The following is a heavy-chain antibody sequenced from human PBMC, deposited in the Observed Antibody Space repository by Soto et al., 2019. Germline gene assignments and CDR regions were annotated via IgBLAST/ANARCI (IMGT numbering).Heavy chain of an antibody. CDR2: IRNQSYSGAT. CDR1: GFTFENYA. CDR3: TTAESPNVAYFFDS. V-gene: IGHV3-49*04. D-gene: IGHD3-10*01. Sequence: EVQLVESGGGLVQPGRSLRLSCTVSGFTFENYAISWVRQAPGKGLEWVGLIRNQSYSGATEYAASFKGRFTVSRDDSKNIAYLRMSSLKSEDSAVYYCTTAESPNVAYFFDSWGQGTLVTVSS. J-gene: IGHJ4*02.